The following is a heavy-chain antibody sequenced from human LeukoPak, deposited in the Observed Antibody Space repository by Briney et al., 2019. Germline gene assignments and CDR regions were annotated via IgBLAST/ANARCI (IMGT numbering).Heavy chain of an antibody. D-gene: IGHD3-22*01. V-gene: IGHV4-34*01. J-gene: IGHJ3*02. CDR2: INHSGST. CDR1: GGSFSGYY. Sequence: SETLSLTCAVYGGSFSGYYWSWIRQPPGKGLEWIGEINHSGSTSYNPSLKSRVTISVDTSKNQFSLKLSSVTAADTAVYYCATCDYYGGSGYYCDAFDIWGQGTMVTVSS. CDR3: ATCDYYGGSGYYCDAFDI.